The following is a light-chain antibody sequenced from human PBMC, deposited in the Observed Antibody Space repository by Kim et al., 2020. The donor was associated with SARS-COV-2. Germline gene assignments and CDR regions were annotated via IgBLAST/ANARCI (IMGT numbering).Light chain of an antibody. V-gene: IGLV2-14*03. CDR3: SSYTSSSTLL. Sequence: QSALTQPASVSGSPGQSITISCTGTSSDVGGYKYVSWYQQHPGKAPKLMIYAVSNRPSGVSNRFSGSKSGNTASLTISGLQAEDEADYYCSSYTSSSTLLFGGGTQLTVL. J-gene: IGLJ2*01. CDR1: SSDVGGYKY. CDR2: AVS.